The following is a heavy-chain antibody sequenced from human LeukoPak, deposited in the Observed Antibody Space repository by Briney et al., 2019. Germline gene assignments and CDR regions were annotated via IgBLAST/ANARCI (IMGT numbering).Heavy chain of an antibody. V-gene: IGHV3-30*04. D-gene: IGHD3-22*01. J-gene: IGHJ6*02. CDR2: ISHDGSHT. CDR1: GFTFGSYA. Sequence: GGSLRLSCAASGFTFGSYALHWVRQAPGKGLEGVAVISHDGSHTYFADSVRGRFTISRDRSKNTVDLQMSSLRPEDSAVYYCARSPYDSSGNRYYYYALDVWGQGTTVSVPS. CDR3: ARSPYDSSGNRYYYYALDV.